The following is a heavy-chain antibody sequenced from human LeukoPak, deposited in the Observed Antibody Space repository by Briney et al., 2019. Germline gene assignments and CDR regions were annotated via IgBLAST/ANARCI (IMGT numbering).Heavy chain of an antibody. D-gene: IGHD6-19*01. J-gene: IGHJ4*02. Sequence: GGSLRLSCAASGFTFSSYSMNWVRQAPGKGLEWVSSISISSSYIYYADSVKGRFTISRDNAENSLYLQMNSLRAEDTAVYYCAKAQGYSSGNYFDYWGQGTLVTVSS. CDR1: GFTFSSYS. CDR3: AKAQGYSSGNYFDY. CDR2: ISISSSYI. V-gene: IGHV3-21*04.